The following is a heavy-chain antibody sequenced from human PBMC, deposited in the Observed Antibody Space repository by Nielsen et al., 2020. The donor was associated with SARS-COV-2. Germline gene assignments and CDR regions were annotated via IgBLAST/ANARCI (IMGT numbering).Heavy chain of an antibody. Sequence: WVRQAPGQGPEWMGIINPSGGSTSYAQKFQGRVTMTRDTSTSTVYMELSSLRSEDTAVYYCARDKGGEYYDFWSGYSNYYYYMDVWGKGTTVTVSS. D-gene: IGHD3-3*01. CDR3: ARDKGGEYYDFWSGYSNYYYYMDV. CDR2: INPSGGST. V-gene: IGHV1-46*01. J-gene: IGHJ6*03.